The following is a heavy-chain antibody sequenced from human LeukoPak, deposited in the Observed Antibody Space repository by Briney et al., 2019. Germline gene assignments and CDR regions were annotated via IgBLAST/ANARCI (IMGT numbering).Heavy chain of an antibody. CDR1: GFSFSNHW. V-gene: IGHV3-7*01. CDR3: TRRPYSSSWYYFDY. CDR2: IKQDGREK. J-gene: IGHJ4*02. D-gene: IGHD6-13*01. Sequence: GGSLRLSCAASGFSFSNHWMIWVRQAPGKGLEWVANIKQDGREKYYADSVKGRFTISRDNAKNSLHLQMSSLRVEDTAVYYCTRRPYSSSWYYFDYWGQGTLVTVSS.